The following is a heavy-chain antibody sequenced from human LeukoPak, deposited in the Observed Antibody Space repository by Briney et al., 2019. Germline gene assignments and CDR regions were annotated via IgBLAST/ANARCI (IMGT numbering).Heavy chain of an antibody. V-gene: IGHV3-74*01. CDR1: GFTFSSHW. D-gene: IGHD1-26*01. CDR3: AKDNGERGSYLDY. CDR2: INNDGSTT. Sequence: GGSLRLSCAASGFTFSSHWMHWVRQAPGKGLVWVSRINNDGSTTRYADSVKGRFTISRDNSKNTLYLQMNSLRAEDTAVYYCAKDNGERGSYLDYWGQGTLVTVSS. J-gene: IGHJ4*02.